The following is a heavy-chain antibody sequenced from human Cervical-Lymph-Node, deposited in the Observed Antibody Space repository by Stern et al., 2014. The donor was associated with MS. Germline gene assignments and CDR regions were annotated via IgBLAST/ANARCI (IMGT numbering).Heavy chain of an antibody. D-gene: IGHD5-24*01. CDR3: ARRGHGYMGIDY. CDR2: IYPGDSET. V-gene: IGHV5-51*03. Sequence: EVQLVQSGAEVKKPGESLRISCEVSGYTFTNNWIGWVRQMPGKGLEWMGIIYPGDSETRYSPSFQGQVTILVDKSNTTAYLQWSSLKASDTALYYCARRGHGYMGIDYWGQGTPVTVSS. J-gene: IGHJ4*02. CDR1: GYTFTNNW.